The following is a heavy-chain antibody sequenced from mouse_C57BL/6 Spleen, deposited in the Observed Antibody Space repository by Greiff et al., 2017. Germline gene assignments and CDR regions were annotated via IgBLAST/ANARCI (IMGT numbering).Heavy chain of an antibody. CDR2: IDPSDSET. V-gene: IGHV1-52*01. CDR3: ARETARAWFAY. D-gene: IGHD3-2*01. J-gene: IGHJ3*01. CDR1: GYTFTSYW. Sequence: QVQLQQPGAELVRPGSSVKLSCKASGYTFTSYWMHWVKQRPIQGLEWIGNIDPSDSETHYNQKFKDKATLTVDKSSSTAYMQRSSLTSEDSAVYCCARETARAWFAYWGQGTLVTVSA.